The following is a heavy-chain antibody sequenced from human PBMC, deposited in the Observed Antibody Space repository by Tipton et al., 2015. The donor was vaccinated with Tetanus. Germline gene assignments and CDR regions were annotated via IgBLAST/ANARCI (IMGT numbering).Heavy chain of an antibody. CDR2: IYYSGST. V-gene: IGHV4-39*01. CDR3: ARGADYYDSSGYYPSATYWYFDL. CDR1: GGSISSSSYY. D-gene: IGHD3-22*01. Sequence: TLSLTCTVSGGSISSSSYYWGWIRQPPGKGLEWIGSIYYSGSTYYNPSLKSRVTISVDTSKNQFSLKLSPVTAADTAVYYCARGADYYDSSGYYPSATYWYFDLWGRGPLVTVSS. J-gene: IGHJ2*01.